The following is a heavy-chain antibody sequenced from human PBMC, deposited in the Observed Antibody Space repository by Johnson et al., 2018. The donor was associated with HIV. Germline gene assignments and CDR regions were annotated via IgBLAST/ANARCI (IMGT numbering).Heavy chain of an antibody. CDR3: ARVGRLPSTFDI. CDR2: ISYDGSNK. CDR1: GFTFSSYA. V-gene: IGHV3-30-3*01. J-gene: IGHJ3*02. D-gene: IGHD3-16*01. Sequence: VESGGGLVKPGGSLRLSCAASGFTFSSYAMHWVRQAPGKGLEWVAVISYDGSNKYYADSVKGRFTISRDNSKNTLYLQMNSLRAEDTAVYYCARVGRLPSTFDIWGQGTMVTVSS.